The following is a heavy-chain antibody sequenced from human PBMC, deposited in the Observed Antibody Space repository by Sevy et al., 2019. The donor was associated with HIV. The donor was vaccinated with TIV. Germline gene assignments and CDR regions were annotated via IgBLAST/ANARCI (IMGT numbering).Heavy chain of an antibody. J-gene: IGHJ4*02. V-gene: IGHV1-3*01. CDR3: ARSVIPTAIFDY. D-gene: IGHD2-2*01. CDR2: INPGNGNT. CDR1: GYTLTSYA. Sequence: ASVKVSCKASGYTLTSYAIHWVRQAPGQRLEWMGWINPGNGNTKYSQKFQGRVTITRDTSASTTYMELSSLRSEDTAVYYCARSVIPTAIFDYWGRGTLVTVSS.